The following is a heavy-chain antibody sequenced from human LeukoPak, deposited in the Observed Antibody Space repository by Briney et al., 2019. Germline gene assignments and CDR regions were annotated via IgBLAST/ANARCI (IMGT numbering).Heavy chain of an antibody. CDR2: ISSSSSYT. CDR3: ARVGSRGYYFDY. Sequence: GGSLRLSCAASGFTFSDYYMSWIRQAPGKGLEWVSFISSSSSYTNYADSVKGRFTISRDNANNSLYLQMNSLTAEDTAVFYCARVGSRGYYFDYWGQGTLVSVSS. V-gene: IGHV3-11*06. CDR1: GFTFSDYY. J-gene: IGHJ4*02. D-gene: IGHD1-26*01.